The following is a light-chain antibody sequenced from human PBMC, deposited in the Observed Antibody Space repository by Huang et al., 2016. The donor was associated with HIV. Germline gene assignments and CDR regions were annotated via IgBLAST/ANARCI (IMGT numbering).Light chain of an antibody. Sequence: DIQMTQSPSSLSASVGDRVTITCQASQDISNYLNWYQQKPGEAPKLLIYDASNLETRVPARFSGSGSGTDFTFTISRLQPEDIATYFCQQHDDLPFTFGPGTKVHVK. CDR1: QDISNY. V-gene: IGKV1-33*01. J-gene: IGKJ3*01. CDR2: DAS. CDR3: QQHDDLPFT.